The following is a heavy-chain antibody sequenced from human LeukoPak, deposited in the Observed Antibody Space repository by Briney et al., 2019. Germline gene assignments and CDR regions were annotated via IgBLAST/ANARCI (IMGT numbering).Heavy chain of an antibody. CDR2: ISSSSSYI. CDR3: ARRRGYSYDNWYFDL. J-gene: IGHJ2*01. V-gene: IGHV3-21*01. D-gene: IGHD5-18*01. CDR1: GFTFSSYS. Sequence: GGSLRLSCAASGFTFSSYSMNWVRQAPGKGLEWVSSISSSSSYIYYADSVKGRFTISRDNAKNSLYLQMNSLRAEDTAVYYCARRRGYSYDNWYFDLWGRGTLVTVSS.